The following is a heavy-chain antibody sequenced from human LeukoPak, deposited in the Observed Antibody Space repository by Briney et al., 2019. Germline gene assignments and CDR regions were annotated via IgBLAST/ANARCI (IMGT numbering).Heavy chain of an antibody. CDR1: GGSISNTHHY. D-gene: IGHD5-12*01. J-gene: IGHJ4*02. CDR3: ARRGYSGYGGDYLDY. CDR2: IHYSGST. Sequence: SETLSLTCTVSGGSISNTHHYWGWIRQPPGRGLEWIGTIHYSGSTAFNPSLTGRLAMSVDPSINQFSLRLTSVTAADTAVYYCARRGYSGYGGDYLDYWGQGTLVTVSS. V-gene: IGHV4-39*01.